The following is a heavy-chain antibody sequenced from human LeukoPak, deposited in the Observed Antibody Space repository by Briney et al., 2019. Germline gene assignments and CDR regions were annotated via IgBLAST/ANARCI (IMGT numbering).Heavy chain of an antibody. V-gene: IGHV3-74*01. J-gene: IGHJ4*02. CDR3: ARDIIAAAGTCVY. CDR1: GFTFSSYW. D-gene: IGHD6-13*01. CDR2: INSDGSST. Sequence: GGSLRLSCAASGFTFSSYWMHWVRQAPGKGRVWVSRINSDGSSTSYADSVKGRFTISRDNAKNTLYLQMNSLRAEDTAVYYCARDIIAAAGTCVYWGQGTLVTVSS.